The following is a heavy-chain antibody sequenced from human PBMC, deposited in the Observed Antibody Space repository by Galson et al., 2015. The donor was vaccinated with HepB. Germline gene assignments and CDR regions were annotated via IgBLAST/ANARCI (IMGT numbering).Heavy chain of an antibody. CDR2: IIPILGIA. V-gene: IGHV1-69*04. CDR1: GGTFSSYA. D-gene: IGHD2-2*01. Sequence: SVKVSCKASGGTFSSYAISWVRQAPGQGLEWMGRIIPILGIANYAQKFQGRVTITADKSTSTAYMELSSLRSEDTAVYYCARVVVPAAPPYAFDIWGQGTMVTVSS. CDR3: ARVVVPAAPPYAFDI. J-gene: IGHJ3*02.